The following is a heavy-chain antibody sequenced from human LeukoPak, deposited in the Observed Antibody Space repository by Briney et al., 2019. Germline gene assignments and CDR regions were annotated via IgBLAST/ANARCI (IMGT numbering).Heavy chain of an antibody. D-gene: IGHD5-24*01. V-gene: IGHV3-23*01. CDR2: ISFSGDSI. CDR3: ARDIQLST. CDR1: GFAFSKLA. Sequence: GGSLRLSCAASGFAFSKLAMGWVRQAPGKGLEWVSLISFSGDSIYYADSVRGRFTISRDNSKDTLYLQMNSLRAEDTAIYYCARDIQLSTWGLGTMVTVSS. J-gene: IGHJ3*01.